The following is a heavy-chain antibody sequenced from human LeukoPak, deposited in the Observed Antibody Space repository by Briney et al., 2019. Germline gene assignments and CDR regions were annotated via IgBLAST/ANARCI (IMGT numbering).Heavy chain of an antibody. CDR1: GYTFTSYY. J-gene: IGHJ4*02. CDR3: ARDGERGELSLYMDY. CDR2: INPSGGST. D-gene: IGHD3-16*02. Sequence: ASVKVSCKASGYTFTSYYMHWVRQAPGQGLEWMGIINPSGGSTSYAQKFQGRVTMTRDMSTSTVYMELSRLRSEDTAVYYCARDGERGELSLYMDYWGQGTLVTVSS. V-gene: IGHV1-46*01.